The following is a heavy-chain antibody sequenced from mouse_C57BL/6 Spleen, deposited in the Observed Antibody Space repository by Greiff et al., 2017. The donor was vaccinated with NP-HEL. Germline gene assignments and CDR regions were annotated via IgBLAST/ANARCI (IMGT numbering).Heavy chain of an antibody. Sequence: EVQLQQSGPELVKPGASVKISCKASGYTFTDYYMNWVKQSHGKSLEWIGDINPNNGGTSYNQKFKGKATLTVDKSSSTAYMELRSLTSEDSAVYYCARRARGYGSSYYFDYWGQGTTLTVSS. D-gene: IGHD1-1*01. V-gene: IGHV1-26*01. CDR2: INPNNGGT. J-gene: IGHJ2*01. CDR1: GYTFTDYY. CDR3: ARRARGYGSSYYFDY.